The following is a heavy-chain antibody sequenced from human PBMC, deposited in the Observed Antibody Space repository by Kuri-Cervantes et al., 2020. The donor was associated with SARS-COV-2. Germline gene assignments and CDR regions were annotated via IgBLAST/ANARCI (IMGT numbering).Heavy chain of an antibody. Sequence: SETLSLTCPLSGGSISSSSYYWGWIRQPPGKGLEWIGSIYYSGSTYYNPSLKSRVTISVDTSKNQFSLKLSSVTAADTAVYYCATHDFWSGSTFDYWGQGTLVTVSS. CDR3: ATHDFWSGSTFDY. D-gene: IGHD3-3*01. CDR1: GGSISSSSYY. V-gene: IGHV4-39*01. CDR2: IYYSGST. J-gene: IGHJ4*02.